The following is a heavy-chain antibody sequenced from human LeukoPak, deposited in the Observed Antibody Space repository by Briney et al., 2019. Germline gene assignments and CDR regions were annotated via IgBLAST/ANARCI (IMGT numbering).Heavy chain of an antibody. Sequence: RSGGSLRLSCAASGFTFSNYWMSWVRQAPGKGLEWVANIKQDGSEKYYVDSVKGRFTISRDNAKNSLYLQMNSLRAEDTAVYYCAREETYYYDSSGYYYGYWGQGTLVTVSS. D-gene: IGHD3-22*01. CDR3: AREETYYYDSSGYYYGY. CDR2: IKQDGSEK. CDR1: GFTFSNYW. V-gene: IGHV3-7*01. J-gene: IGHJ4*02.